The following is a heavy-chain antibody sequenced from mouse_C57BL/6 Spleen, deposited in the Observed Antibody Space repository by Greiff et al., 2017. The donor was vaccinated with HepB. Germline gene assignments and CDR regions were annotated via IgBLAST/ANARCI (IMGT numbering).Heavy chain of an antibody. J-gene: IGHJ4*01. CDR1: GYTFTSYW. CDR3: ASAGSIYYAMDY. V-gene: IGHV1-61*01. D-gene: IGHD1-1*01. Sequence: QVQLQQPGAELVRPGSSVKLSCKASGYTFTSYWMDWVKQRPGQGLEWIGNIYPSDSETHYNQKFKDKATLTVDKSSSTAYMQLSSLTSEDSAVDYCASAGSIYYAMDYWGQGTSVTVSS. CDR2: IYPSDSET.